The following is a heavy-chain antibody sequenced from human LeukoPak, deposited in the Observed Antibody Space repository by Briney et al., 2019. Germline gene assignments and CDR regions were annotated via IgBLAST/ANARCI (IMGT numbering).Heavy chain of an antibody. V-gene: IGHV4-34*01. CDR1: GGSFSGHY. CDR2: IDHTGRS. Sequence: PSETLSLTCAVYGGSFSGHYWTWIRQPPGKGLEWIGEIDHTGRSTYNPSLTSRVTISKDSSKNQFSLSLGSVIAADTAVYFCARGEISGSYFSYFDSWAQGTPVTVSS. J-gene: IGHJ5*01. CDR3: ARGEISGSYFSYFDS. D-gene: IGHD3-10*01.